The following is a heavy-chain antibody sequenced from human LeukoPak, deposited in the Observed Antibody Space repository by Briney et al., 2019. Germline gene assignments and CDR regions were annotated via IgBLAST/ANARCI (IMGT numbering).Heavy chain of an antibody. D-gene: IGHD6-6*01. CDR3: AKNFAGVTAASLDY. V-gene: IGHV3-23*01. CDR2: ISGSGDAT. J-gene: IGHJ4*02. CDR1: GFTFSDYY. Sequence: GGSLRLSCAASGFTFSDYYMSWIRQAPGKGLEWVSAISGSGDATYYTESVKGQFTISRDNSRDTLSLQMNSLRAEDTAAYYCAKNFAGVTAASLDYWGQGTLVTVSS.